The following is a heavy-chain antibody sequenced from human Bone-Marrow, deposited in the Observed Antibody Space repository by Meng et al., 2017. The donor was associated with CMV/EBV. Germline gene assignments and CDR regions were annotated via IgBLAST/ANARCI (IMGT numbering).Heavy chain of an antibody. J-gene: IGHJ4*02. CDR2: INHSGST. Sequence: GSLRLSCAVYGGSFSGYYWSWIRQPPGKGLEWIGEINHSGSTNYNPSLKSRVTISVDTSKNQFSLKLSSVTAADTAVYYCARDQVAVAGTPFDYWGQGTLVTVSS. CDR1: GGSFSGYY. D-gene: IGHD6-19*01. CDR3: ARDQVAVAGTPFDY. V-gene: IGHV4-34*01.